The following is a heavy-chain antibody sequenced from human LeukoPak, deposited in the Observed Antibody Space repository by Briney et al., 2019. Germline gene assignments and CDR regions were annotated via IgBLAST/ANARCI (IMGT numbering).Heavy chain of an antibody. CDR3: AKVEYTTSWYGVGSLDY. J-gene: IGHJ4*02. CDR2: ISSSSSYI. D-gene: IGHD6-13*01. CDR1: GFTFSSYS. Sequence: GGSLRLSCAASGFTFSSYSMNWVRQAPGKGLEWVSSISSSSSYIYYADSVKGRFTISRDNSKDTLYLQMNSLRAEDTAVYYCAKVEYTTSWYGVGSLDYWGQGTLVTVSS. V-gene: IGHV3-21*01.